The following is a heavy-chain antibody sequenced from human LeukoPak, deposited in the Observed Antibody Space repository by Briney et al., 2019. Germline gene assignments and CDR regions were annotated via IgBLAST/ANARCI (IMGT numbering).Heavy chain of an antibody. D-gene: IGHD4-17*01. CDR3: ATARGTTDGDYFSLGEYYFDY. Sequence: SQTLSLTCTVSGVSISSGGYYWSWIRQHPGMGLEWIGYIHYSGNTHYNPSLKSRLSISVDTSKNQFSLKLNSVTAADSAVYYCATARGTTDGDYFSLGEYYFDYWGQGTLVTVSS. CDR2: IHYSGNT. J-gene: IGHJ4*02. V-gene: IGHV4-31*03. CDR1: GVSISSGGYY.